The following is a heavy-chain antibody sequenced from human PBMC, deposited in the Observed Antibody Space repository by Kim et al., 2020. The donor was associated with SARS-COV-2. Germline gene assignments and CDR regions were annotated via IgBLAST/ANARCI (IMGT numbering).Heavy chain of an antibody. CDR2: IIPILGIA. D-gene: IGHD3-22*01. CDR3: AREGGGYYDSSGYYKLPDY. J-gene: IGHJ4*02. V-gene: IGHV1-69*04. CDR1: GGTFSSYT. Sequence: SVKVSCKASGGTFSSYTISWVRQAPGQGLEWMGRIIPILGIANYAQKFQGRVTITADKSTSTAYMELSSLRSEDTAVYYCAREGGGYYDSSGYYKLPDYWGQGTLVTVSS.